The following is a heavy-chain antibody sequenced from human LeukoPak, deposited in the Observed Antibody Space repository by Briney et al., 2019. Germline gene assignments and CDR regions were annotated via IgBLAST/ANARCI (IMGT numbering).Heavy chain of an antibody. CDR1: GFTFSSYE. J-gene: IGHJ4*02. CDR3: AKSQVTGWYDFDY. D-gene: IGHD6-19*01. V-gene: IGHV3-30*02. Sequence: GGSLRLSCAASGFTFSSYEMNWVRQAPGKGLEWVASIRSDGSDKKYADSVKGQFTISRDNSKSTLNLQMNSLRPEDTAVYYCAKSQVTGWYDFDYWGQGTLVTVSS. CDR2: IRSDGSDK.